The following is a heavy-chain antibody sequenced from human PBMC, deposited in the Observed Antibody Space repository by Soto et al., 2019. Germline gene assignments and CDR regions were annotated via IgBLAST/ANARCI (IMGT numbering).Heavy chain of an antibody. CDR2: IYSGGST. CDR3: ARDFYYYGSGTMGGYFAY. Sequence: EVQLVESGGGLVQPGGSLRLSCAASGLTVSSNYMSWVRQAPGKGLEWVSVIYSGGSTYYADSVKGRFTISRDNSKNTLYRQMNSLRAEDPSVYYCARDFYYYGSGTMGGYFAYWGQGTLVTCSS. V-gene: IGHV3-66*01. CDR1: GLTVSSNY. J-gene: IGHJ4*02. D-gene: IGHD3-10*01.